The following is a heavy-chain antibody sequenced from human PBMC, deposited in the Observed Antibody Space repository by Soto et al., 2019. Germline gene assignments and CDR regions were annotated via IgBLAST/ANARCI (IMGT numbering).Heavy chain of an antibody. V-gene: IGHV1-18*04. CDR2: ISGHNGKT. Sequence: QVQLVQSGGEVKKPGASVKVSCKASGYTFINHGISWVRQAPGQGLEWMGCISGHNGKTNYAQKFQVRVTMTTDTSTSTAFMELRSLRSDDTAVYYCARDSYPLAYFFDYWGQGTLVSVSS. J-gene: IGHJ4*02. CDR3: ARDSYPLAYFFDY. CDR1: GYTFINHG.